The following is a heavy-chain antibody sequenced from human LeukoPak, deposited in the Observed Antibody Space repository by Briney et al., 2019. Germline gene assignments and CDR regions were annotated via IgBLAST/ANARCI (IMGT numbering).Heavy chain of an antibody. CDR2: ISGSGTST. D-gene: IGHD6-19*01. J-gene: IGHJ4*01. Sequence: GGSLRLSCAASGFTFSSYAMSWVRQAPGKGLECVSAISGSGTSTYYADSVKGRFTISRDNSKNTLYLQMNSLRAEDTAVYYCAKSTGAYSSDHYFDYCGQGTLVTVSS. CDR3: AKSTGAYSSDHYFDY. V-gene: IGHV3-23*01. CDR1: GFTFSSYA.